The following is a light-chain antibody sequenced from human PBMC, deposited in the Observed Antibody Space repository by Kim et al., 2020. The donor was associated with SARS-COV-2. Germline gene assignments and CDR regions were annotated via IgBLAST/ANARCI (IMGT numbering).Light chain of an antibody. CDR3: QQRSNWPPA. J-gene: IGKJ2*01. CDR2: DAS. CDR1: ESVNSY. Sequence: SLSPGESAALSCRASESVNSYLAWYQQRPGQAPRLLIHDASTRATGIPDRFSGTGSGTDFILNISSLEPEDFAVYYCQQRSNWPPAFGQGTKLEI. V-gene: IGKV3-11*01.